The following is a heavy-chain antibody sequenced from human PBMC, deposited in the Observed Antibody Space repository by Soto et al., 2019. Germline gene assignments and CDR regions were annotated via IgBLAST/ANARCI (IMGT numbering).Heavy chain of an antibody. Sequence: QVQLQESGPGLVKPSQTLSLTCNVSGGSISSGGYYWSWIRQHPGKGLEWIGSIHYSGSTYYNPSLESRITISLDTSENQFSLNLISVTAADTAVYYCARKLADIGLIRFDYWGQGALVTVSS. CDR1: GGSISSGGYY. D-gene: IGHD2-15*01. CDR2: IHYSGST. J-gene: IGHJ4*02. CDR3: ARKLADIGLIRFDY. V-gene: IGHV4-31*03.